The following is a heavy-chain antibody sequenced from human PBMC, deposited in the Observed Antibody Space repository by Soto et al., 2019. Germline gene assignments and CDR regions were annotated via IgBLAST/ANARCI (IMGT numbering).Heavy chain of an antibody. CDR2: IYSGGST. CDR1: GFTVSSNY. J-gene: IGHJ6*02. D-gene: IGHD6-13*01. V-gene: IGHV3-53*01. Sequence: GGSLRLSCGASGFTVSSNYMSWVRQAPGKGLEWVSVIYSGGSTYYADSVKGRFTISRDNSKNTLYLQMNSLRAEDTAVYYCARYRSSSWYTYYYYYGMDVWGQGTTVTVSS. CDR3: ARYRSSSWYTYYYYYGMDV.